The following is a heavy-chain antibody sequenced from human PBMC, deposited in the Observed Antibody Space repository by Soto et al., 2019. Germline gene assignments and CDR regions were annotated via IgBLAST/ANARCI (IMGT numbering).Heavy chain of an antibody. J-gene: IGHJ4*02. CDR2: VNTRGTS. CDR1: GASISHYS. V-gene: IGHV4-4*07. D-gene: IGHD1-7*01. Sequence: QVQLQESGPGLVKPSETLSLTCTVSGASISHYSCSWIRRSAGKGLEWIGRVNTRGTSHYNPSLRSRVAVSVDKSRNQFSLRVTSVTAADTALYYCVTESGDNWTYEVYWGQGTPVTVSS. CDR3: VTESGDNWTYEVY.